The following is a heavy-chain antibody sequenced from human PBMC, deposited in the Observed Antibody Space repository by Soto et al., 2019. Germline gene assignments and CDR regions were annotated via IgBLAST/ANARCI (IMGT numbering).Heavy chain of an antibody. J-gene: IGHJ4*02. CDR2: IYHSGST. V-gene: IGHV4-4*02. CDR3: ARMNYYDTSGYPFDY. D-gene: IGHD3-22*01. CDR1: GCSISSRNW. Sequence: SETLSLTCAVSGCSISSRNWWSWVRQPPGKGLEWIGEIYHSGSTNYNPSLKSRVTMSADTSKNQFSLKLNSVTAADTAVYYCARMNYYDTSGYPFDYWGQGMMVTV.